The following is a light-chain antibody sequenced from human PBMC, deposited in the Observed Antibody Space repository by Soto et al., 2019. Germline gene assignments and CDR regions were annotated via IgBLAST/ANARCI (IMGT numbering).Light chain of an antibody. CDR3: QQYYNWPRT. CDR2: RAF. J-gene: IGKJ5*01. CDR1: LSVSSD. Sequence: EIVMTQSPATLSLSPVERATLSCRASLSVSSDLAWYRQKPGQAPRLLIYRAFTRATGIPARFSGSGFGTDFTLTISSLQSEDFAVYYCQQYYNWPRTFGQGTRLEIK. V-gene: IGKV3-15*01.